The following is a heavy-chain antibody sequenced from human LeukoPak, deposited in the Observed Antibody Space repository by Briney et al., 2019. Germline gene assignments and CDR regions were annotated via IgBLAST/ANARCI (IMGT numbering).Heavy chain of an antibody. J-gene: IGHJ1*01. CDR3: ARGYYGDYVSDPYFQH. Sequence: SETLSLTCTVSGGSISSYYWSWIRQPPGKGLEWIGYIYYSGSTNYNPSLKSRVTISVDTSKNQFSLKLSSVTAADTAVYYCARGYYGDYVSDPYFQHWGQGTLVTVSS. CDR2: IYYSGST. V-gene: IGHV4-59*01. CDR1: GGSISSYY. D-gene: IGHD4-17*01.